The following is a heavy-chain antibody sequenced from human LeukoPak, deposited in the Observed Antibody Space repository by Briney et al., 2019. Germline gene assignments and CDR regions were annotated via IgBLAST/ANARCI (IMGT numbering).Heavy chain of an antibody. CDR3: ARGKSRLVDSFDC. V-gene: IGHV3-21*04. CDR1: GFTFSSYS. D-gene: IGHD2-2*01. J-gene: IGHJ4*02. Sequence: GGSLRLSCAASGFTFSSYSMNWVRQAPGKGLEWVSSISSSSSYIYYADSVKGRSTISRDNAKNSLYLQINSLRADDTAVYYCARGKSRLVDSFDCWGQGTLVTVSS. CDR2: ISSSSSYI.